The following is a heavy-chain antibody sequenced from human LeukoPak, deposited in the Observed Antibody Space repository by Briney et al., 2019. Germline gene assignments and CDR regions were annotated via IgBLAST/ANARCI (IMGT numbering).Heavy chain of an antibody. V-gene: IGHV3-21*01. J-gene: IGHJ4*02. CDR1: GFIFSSYS. CDR2: ISSSSGYI. Sequence: GGSLRLSCAASGFIFSSYSMNWVRQAPGKGLEWVSYISSSSGYIYYADSVKGRFTISRDHAKNSLYLQMNSLRAGDTAVYYCARNLDVWGQGTLVTVSS. CDR3: ARNLDV. D-gene: IGHD1-1*01.